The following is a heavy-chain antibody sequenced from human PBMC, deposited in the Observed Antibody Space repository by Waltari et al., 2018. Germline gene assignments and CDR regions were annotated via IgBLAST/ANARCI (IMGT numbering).Heavy chain of an antibody. CDR3: ARQHPSSGWSMDWVDP. CDR2: SYYSGST. J-gene: IGHJ5*02. V-gene: IGHV4-59*08. D-gene: IGHD6-19*01. Sequence: QVQLQESGPGLVKPSETLSLTCTVSGGSISSYYWSWIRQPPGKGLEWIGYSYYSGSTNDNRALKSRVTISGDTSKSQFALQLSSVTAADTAVYYCARQHPSSGWSMDWVDPWGQGTLVTVSS. CDR1: GGSISSYY.